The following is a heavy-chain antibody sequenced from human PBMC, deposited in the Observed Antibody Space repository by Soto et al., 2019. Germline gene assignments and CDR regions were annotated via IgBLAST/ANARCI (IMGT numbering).Heavy chain of an antibody. CDR1: GFTFSTYA. CDR3: AKIFRQWVGSVFAY. J-gene: IGHJ4*02. V-gene: IGHV3-30-3*01. CDR2: ISYDGSNK. Sequence: GVSLRLSCAASGFTFSTYAMHWVRQAPGKGLEWVAVISYDGSNKYYADSVKGRFTISRDNSKNTLYLQMNSLRAEDTAVYYCAKIFRQWVGSVFAYWVQGTLV. D-gene: IGHD6-19*01.